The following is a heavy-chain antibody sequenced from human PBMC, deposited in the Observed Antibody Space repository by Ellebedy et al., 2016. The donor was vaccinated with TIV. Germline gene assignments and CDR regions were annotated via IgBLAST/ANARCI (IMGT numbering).Heavy chain of an antibody. J-gene: IGHJ4*02. CDR3: ASEWAGFDY. CDR2: IQQDSSNK. D-gene: IGHD1-26*01. V-gene: IGHV3-7*03. Sequence: GESLKISCAASGLTFSSRWMSWVRQAPGKGLEWVANIQQDSSNKDYADSVRGRFTVSRDNAKDSLYLQMNSLRAEDTAVYYCASEWAGFDYWGQGILVTVSS. CDR1: GLTFSSRW.